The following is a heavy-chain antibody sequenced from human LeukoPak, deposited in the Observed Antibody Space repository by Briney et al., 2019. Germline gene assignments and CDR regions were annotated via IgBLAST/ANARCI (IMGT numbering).Heavy chain of an antibody. CDR1: GFTFSSYG. V-gene: IGHV3-30*02. Sequence: GGSLRLSCAASGFTFSSYGMHWVRQAPGKGLEWVAFIRYDGSNKYYADSVKGRFTISRDNSKNTLYLQMNSLRDEDTAVYYCAKSQTRGYYDSSGLDYWGQGTLVTVSS. CDR3: AKSQTRGYYDSSGLDY. D-gene: IGHD3-22*01. CDR2: IRYDGSNK. J-gene: IGHJ4*02.